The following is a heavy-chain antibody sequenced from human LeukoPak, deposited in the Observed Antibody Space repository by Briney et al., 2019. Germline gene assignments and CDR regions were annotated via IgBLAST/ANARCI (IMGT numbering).Heavy chain of an antibody. J-gene: IGHJ6*03. V-gene: IGHV3-64*01. Sequence: GGSLRLSCAASGFTFSSYAMHWVRQAPGKGLEYVSAISSNGGSTYHANSVKGRFTISRDNSKNTLYLQMGSLRAEDMAVYYCARSSHAYSSGRREDYYYYYYYMDVWGKGTTVTVSS. CDR2: ISSNGGST. D-gene: IGHD6-19*01. CDR1: GFTFSSYA. CDR3: ARSSHAYSSGRREDYYYYYYYMDV.